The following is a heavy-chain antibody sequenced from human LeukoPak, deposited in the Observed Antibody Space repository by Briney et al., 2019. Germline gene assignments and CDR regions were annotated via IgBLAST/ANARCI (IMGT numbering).Heavy chain of an antibody. CDR2: IYYSGST. Sequence: ETLSLPCTISGGSISSYYWSWIRQPPGKGLEWIGYIYYSGSTNYNPSLKSRVTISVDTSKNQFSLKLSSVTAADTAVYYCAGHYYGSGSYDYWGQGTLVTVSS. CDR1: GGSISSYY. V-gene: IGHV4-59*01. CDR3: AGHYYGSGSYDY. D-gene: IGHD3-10*01. J-gene: IGHJ4*02.